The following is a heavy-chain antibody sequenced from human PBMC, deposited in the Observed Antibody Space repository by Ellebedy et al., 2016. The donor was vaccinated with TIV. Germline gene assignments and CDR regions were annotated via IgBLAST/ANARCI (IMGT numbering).Heavy chain of an antibody. CDR1: GYNFTDYY. CDR2: IYPNSGDT. Sequence: AASVKVSCKTSGYNFTDYYLNWLQPAPRQGLEWMGWIYPNSGDTKYAQKFQGRVTMTRDTSITTAYMELNRLTSYATATYYCASVTFSSLSPFDNWGQGTLVTVSS. CDR3: ASVTFSSLSPFDN. J-gene: IGHJ4*02. D-gene: IGHD6-13*01. V-gene: IGHV1-2*02.